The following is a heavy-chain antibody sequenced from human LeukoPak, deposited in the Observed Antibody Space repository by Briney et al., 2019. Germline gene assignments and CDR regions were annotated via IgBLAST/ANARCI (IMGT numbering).Heavy chain of an antibody. CDR2: ISSSSSYI. V-gene: IGHV3-21*01. D-gene: IGHD2-15*01. CDR3: ARGDYCSGGSCYSPNWFDP. Sequence: PGGSLRLSCAASGFTFSSYSMNWVRQAPGKGLEWVSSISSSSSYIYYADSVKGRFTISRDNAKNSLYLQMNSLRAEDTAVYYCARGDYCSGGSCYSPNWFDPWGQGTLVTVSS. CDR1: GFTFSSYS. J-gene: IGHJ5*02.